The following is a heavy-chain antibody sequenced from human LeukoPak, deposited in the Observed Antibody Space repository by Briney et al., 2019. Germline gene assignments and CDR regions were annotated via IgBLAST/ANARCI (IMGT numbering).Heavy chain of an antibody. Sequence: GGSLRLSCAASGFTFSRYGLHWVRQAPGKGLEWVAFIRDDGSTRYYADSVKGRFTVSRDNPKNTLYLQMNSLRAEDTAVYYCARAPSAGNFVLYYFDYWGQGTLVTVSS. CDR1: GFTFSRYG. J-gene: IGHJ4*02. V-gene: IGHV3-30*02. CDR3: ARAPSAGNFVLYYFDY. D-gene: IGHD3-16*02. CDR2: IRDDGSTR.